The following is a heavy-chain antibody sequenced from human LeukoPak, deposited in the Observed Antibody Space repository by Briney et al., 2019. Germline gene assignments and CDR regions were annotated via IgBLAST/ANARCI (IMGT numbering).Heavy chain of an antibody. CDR3: ARGADSGYSSDN. CDR2: INDDGSAT. CDR1: GFTFSNYW. V-gene: IGHV3-74*01. Sequence: GGSLRLSCAASGFTFSNYWMHWVRQVPGKGLVWVSRINDDGSATFYADSVKGRFTISRDNAKNTLFLQMSSLRAEDTAVYFCARGADSGYSSDNWGQGTVVSVSS. D-gene: IGHD3-9*01. J-gene: IGHJ4*02.